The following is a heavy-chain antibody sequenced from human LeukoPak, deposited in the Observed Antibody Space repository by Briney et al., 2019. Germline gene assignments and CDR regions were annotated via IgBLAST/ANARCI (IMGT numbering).Heavy chain of an antibody. CDR2: ISYDGSNK. D-gene: IGHD2-15*01. Sequence: PGGSLRLSCAASGFTFSSYSMNWVRPAPGKGLEWGAVISYDGSNKYYADSVKGRFTISRDNSKNTLYLQMNSLRAEDTAVYYCAKDGDIVVVVAAMGYFDYWGQGTLVTVSS. CDR1: GFTFSSYS. CDR3: AKDGDIVVVVAAMGYFDY. J-gene: IGHJ4*02. V-gene: IGHV3-30*18.